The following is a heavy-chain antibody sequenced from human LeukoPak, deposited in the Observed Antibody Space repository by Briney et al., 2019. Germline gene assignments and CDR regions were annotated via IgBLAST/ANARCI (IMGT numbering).Heavy chain of an antibody. D-gene: IGHD5-18*01. J-gene: IGHJ4*02. CDR1: GYTFTSYG. CDR3: ATGRSKWIQLWLD. Sequence: ASVKVSCKASGYTFTSYGISWVRQAPGQGLEWMGWISAYNGNTNYAQKLQGRVTMTEDTSTDTAYMELSSLRSEDTAVYYCATGRSKWIQLWLDWGQGTLVTVSS. CDR2: ISAYNGNT. V-gene: IGHV1-18*01.